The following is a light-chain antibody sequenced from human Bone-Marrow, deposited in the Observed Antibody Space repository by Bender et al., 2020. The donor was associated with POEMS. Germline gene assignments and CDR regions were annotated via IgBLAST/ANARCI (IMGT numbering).Light chain of an antibody. CDR3: CSYVGSSTFYV. J-gene: IGLJ1*01. CDR1: SSNIGAHA. V-gene: IGLV1-44*01. CDR2: SSH. Sequence: QSVLTQPPSASGTPGQRVTISCSGGSSNIGAHAVNWYRHLPGTAPKLLIYSSHRRPSEVPDRFSGSRSGTSASLAISGLQSEDEADYYCCSYVGSSTFYVFGSGTKVTVL.